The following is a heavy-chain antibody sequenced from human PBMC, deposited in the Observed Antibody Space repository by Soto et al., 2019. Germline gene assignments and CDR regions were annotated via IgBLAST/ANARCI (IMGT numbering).Heavy chain of an antibody. CDR1: GFTFDSCV. CDR2: ISGSGRYT. V-gene: IGHV3-23*01. J-gene: IGHJ6*02. D-gene: IGHD6-13*01. CDR3: AKDPPSERMQPDYGMDV. Sequence: GGSLRLSCAASGFTFDSCVMSWVRQAPGKGLEWLSLISGSGRYTDYADSVKGRFTISRDNSKNTLYLQMNSRRVEDTAVYYCAKDPPSERMQPDYGMDVWCQGTTVTVSS.